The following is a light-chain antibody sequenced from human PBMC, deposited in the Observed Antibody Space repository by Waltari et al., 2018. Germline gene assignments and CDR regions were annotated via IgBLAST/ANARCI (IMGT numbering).Light chain of an antibody. V-gene: IGKV4-1*01. J-gene: IGKJ1*01. CDR1: QSVLYSSNNKNY. Sequence: DIVMTQSPDSLAVSLGERATINCKSSQSVLYSSNNKNYLAWYQQKPGQPPKLLVYWASTRESGVPARFSGSGSGTDFTLTISSLQAEDVAVYYCQQYYSTPITFGQGTKVEI. CDR3: QQYYSTPIT. CDR2: WAS.